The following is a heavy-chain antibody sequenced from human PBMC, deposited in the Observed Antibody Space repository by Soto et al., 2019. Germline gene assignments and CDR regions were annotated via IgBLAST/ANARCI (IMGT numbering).Heavy chain of an antibody. D-gene: IGHD6-13*01. CDR3: ARTGPRAYSRKDLKFDP. J-gene: IGHJ5*02. CDR1: GFTFSSYD. Sequence: EVQLVESGGGLVQPGGSLRLSCAASGFTFSSYDMHWVRQATGKGLEWVSAIGTAGDTYYPGSVKGRFTISRENAKNSLYLQMNSLRAEDTAVYDCARTGPRAYSRKDLKFDPWGQGTLVTVSS. V-gene: IGHV3-13*01. CDR2: IGTAGDT.